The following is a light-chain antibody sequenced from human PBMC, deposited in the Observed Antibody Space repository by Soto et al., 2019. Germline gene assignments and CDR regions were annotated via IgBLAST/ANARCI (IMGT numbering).Light chain of an antibody. CDR2: GAT. V-gene: IGKV3-15*01. CDR1: QSVRSN. CDR3: QQYNDWTPLT. J-gene: IGKJ4*01. Sequence: EIVMTQSPATLSVSPGERATLSCRASQSVRSNLAWYQQKPGQAPRLLIYGATTRATGIPARFSGSGSGTEFTLTISSLQSEDFAVYYCQQYNDWTPLTFGGGTNVEIK.